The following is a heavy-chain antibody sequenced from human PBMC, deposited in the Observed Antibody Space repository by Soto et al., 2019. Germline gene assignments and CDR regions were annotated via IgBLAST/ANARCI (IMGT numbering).Heavy chain of an antibody. D-gene: IGHD3-22*01. Sequence: GGSLRLSCAASGFTFSSYGMHWVRQAPGKGLEWVAVIWYDGSNKYYADSVKGRFTISRDNSKNTLYLQMNSLRAEDTAVYYCARDSSGYYYGGFFDYWGQGTLGTAPQ. CDR2: IWYDGSNK. CDR3: ARDSSGYYYGGFFDY. J-gene: IGHJ4*02. V-gene: IGHV3-33*01. CDR1: GFTFSSYG.